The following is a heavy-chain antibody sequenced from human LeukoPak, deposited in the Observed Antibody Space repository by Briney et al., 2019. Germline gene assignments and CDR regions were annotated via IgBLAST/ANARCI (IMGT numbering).Heavy chain of an antibody. CDR1: GFTFSSYA. CDR2: ISYDGSNK. Sequence: GRTLRLSCAASGFTFSSYAMHRVREAPGKGLEWVAVISYDGSNKYYADSVKGRFTISRDNSKNTLYLQMNSLRAEDTAVYYCARHAAKTAWYPHYYYAMDVWGKGTTVTVSS. V-gene: IGHV3-30*04. J-gene: IGHJ6*04. CDR3: ARHAAKTAWYPHYYYAMDV. D-gene: IGHD6-13*01.